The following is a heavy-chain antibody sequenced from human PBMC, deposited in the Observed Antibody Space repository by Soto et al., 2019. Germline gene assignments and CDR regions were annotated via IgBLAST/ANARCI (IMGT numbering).Heavy chain of an antibody. D-gene: IGHD5-18*01. CDR2: IYYSGST. V-gene: IGHV4-31*03. J-gene: IGHJ5*02. CDR3: ARVQVPPAGYRTYNWFDP. CDR1: GGSISSGGYY. Sequence: PSETLSLTCTVSGGSISSGGYYWSWIRQHPGKGLEWIGYIYYSGSTYYNPSLKSRVTISVDTSKNQFSLKLSSVTAADTAVYYFARVQVPPAGYRTYNWFDPWGQGTLVTVSS.